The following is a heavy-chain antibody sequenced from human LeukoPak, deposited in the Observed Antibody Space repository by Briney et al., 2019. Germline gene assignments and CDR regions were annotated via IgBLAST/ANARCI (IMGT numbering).Heavy chain of an antibody. J-gene: IGHJ4*02. D-gene: IGHD3-9*01. CDR2: IRYDGSNK. CDR3: AKDRGGYDILTGCLDY. Sequence: GSLRLSCAASGFTFSSYGMHWVRQAPGKGLEWVAFIRYDGSNKYYADSVKGRFTISRDNSKNTLYLQMNSLRAEDTAVYYCAKDRGGYDILTGCLDYWGQGTLVTVSS. CDR1: GFTFSSYG. V-gene: IGHV3-30*02.